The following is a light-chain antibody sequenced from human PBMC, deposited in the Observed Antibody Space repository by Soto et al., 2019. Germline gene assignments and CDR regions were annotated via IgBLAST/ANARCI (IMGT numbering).Light chain of an antibody. CDR2: DVS. CDR3: SSYTTSNTRQIV. Sequence: LTQPASGSGSPGQSITMSCTGTSSDVGGYNYVSWYQHHPGKAPKLLIYDVSNRPSGISNRFSGSKSDNTASLTISGLQPEDEADYYCSSYTTSNTRQIVFGTGTKVTVL. CDR1: SSDVGGYNY. V-gene: IGLV2-14*03. J-gene: IGLJ1*01.